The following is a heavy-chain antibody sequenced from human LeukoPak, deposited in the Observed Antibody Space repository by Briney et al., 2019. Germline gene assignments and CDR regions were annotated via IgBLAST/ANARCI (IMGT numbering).Heavy chain of an antibody. Sequence: PGGSLRLSCAASGFTVTNNYMSWVRQAPGKGLEWVSVIYSAGTTYYADSVKGRFTISRDNSKNTLYLQMNSLRAGDTAVYYCARVSAAHIYGLDVWGQGTTVTVSS. CDR3: ARVSAAHIYGLDV. J-gene: IGHJ6*02. CDR1: GFTVTNNY. CDR2: IYSAGTT. V-gene: IGHV3-53*01.